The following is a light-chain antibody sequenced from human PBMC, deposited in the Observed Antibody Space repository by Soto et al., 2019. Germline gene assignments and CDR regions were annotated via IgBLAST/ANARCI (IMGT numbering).Light chain of an antibody. Sequence: QSLLTQPPSGSAAPGQKVTISCSGSSSKIGVDCVSWYEQLRGTAPKLLIYDENKGPSGIPYRFSGPKSGPSATLGITGFQTGDEDDYYCGSWHSSLSAYVFGTGTKV. J-gene: IGLJ1*01. V-gene: IGLV1-51*01. CDR1: SSKIGVDC. CDR3: GSWHSSLSAYV. CDR2: DEN.